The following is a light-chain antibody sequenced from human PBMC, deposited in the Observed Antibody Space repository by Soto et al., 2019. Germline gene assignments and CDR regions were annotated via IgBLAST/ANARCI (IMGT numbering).Light chain of an antibody. J-gene: IGLJ1*01. CDR2: EVS. Sequence: QSALTQPPSASGSPGQSVTIPCTGTSSDVGAYNYVSWYQQHPGKAPKLVIYEVSKRPSGVPDRFSGSKSGNTASLTVSGLQGEDEADYYCSSHAGSIDVFETGTKVTVL. V-gene: IGLV2-8*01. CDR3: SSHAGSIDV. CDR1: SSDVGAYNY.